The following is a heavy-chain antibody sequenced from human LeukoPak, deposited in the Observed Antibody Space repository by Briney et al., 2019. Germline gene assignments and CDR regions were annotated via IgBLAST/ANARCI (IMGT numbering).Heavy chain of an antibody. CDR2: ISGSGGNT. Sequence: GGSLRLSCAASGFTFSRNAMSWVRQAPGKGLEWVSAISGSGGNTYYGDSVKGRFTISRDNSKNTLYLQMNSLRAGDTAVYYCAREYSSSWWDFDYWGQGTLVTVSS. V-gene: IGHV3-23*01. D-gene: IGHD6-13*01. CDR3: AREYSSSWWDFDY. CDR1: GFTFSRNA. J-gene: IGHJ4*02.